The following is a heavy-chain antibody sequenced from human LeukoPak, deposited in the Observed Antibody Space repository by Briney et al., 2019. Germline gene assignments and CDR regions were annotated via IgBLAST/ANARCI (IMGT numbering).Heavy chain of an antibody. J-gene: IGHJ4*02. V-gene: IGHV7-4-1*02. CDR3: ARDRTDIGNDY. CDR1: GYTFTTYG. Sequence: ASVKVSCKASGYTFTTYGMNWVRQAPGQGLEWMGWINTNIGNPTYAQGFTGRFVFSLDTSVSTAYLQISSLKAEDTAVYYCARDRTDIGNDYWGQGTLVTVSS. CDR2: INTNIGNP.